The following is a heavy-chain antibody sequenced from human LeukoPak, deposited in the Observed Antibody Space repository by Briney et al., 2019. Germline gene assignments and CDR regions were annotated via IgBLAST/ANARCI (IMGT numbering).Heavy chain of an antibody. J-gene: IGHJ4*02. CDR1: GYTLTELS. V-gene: IGHV1-24*01. CDR2: FDPEDGET. Sequence: ASVKVSCKVSGYTLTELSMHWVRQAPGKGLEWMGGFDPEDGETIYAQKFQGRVTMTEDTSTDTAYMELSSLRSEDTAVYYCATQGVYDYVWGSYRYVDYWGQGTLVTVSS. D-gene: IGHD3-16*02. CDR3: ATQGVYDYVWGSYRYVDY.